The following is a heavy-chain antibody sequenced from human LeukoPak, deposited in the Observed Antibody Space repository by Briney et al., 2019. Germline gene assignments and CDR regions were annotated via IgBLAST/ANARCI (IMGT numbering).Heavy chain of an antibody. CDR2: ISSSSSYI. CDR1: GFTFSSYA. V-gene: IGHV3-21*01. Sequence: GGSLRLSCAASGFTFSSYAMNWVRQAPGKGLEWVSSISSSSSYIYYADSVKGRFTISRDNAKNSLYLQMNSLRAEDTAAYYCARAYLGSSWYLDYWGQGTLVTVSS. J-gene: IGHJ4*02. D-gene: IGHD6-13*01. CDR3: ARAYLGSSWYLDY.